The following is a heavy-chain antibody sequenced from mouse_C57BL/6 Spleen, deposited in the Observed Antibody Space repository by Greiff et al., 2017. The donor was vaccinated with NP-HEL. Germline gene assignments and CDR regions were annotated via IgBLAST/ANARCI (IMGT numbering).Heavy chain of an antibody. CDR3: ARGATTVDAMDY. CDR2: IYPGDGDT. D-gene: IGHD1-1*01. Sequence: QVQLQQSGPELVKPGASVKISCKASGYAFSSSWMNWVKQRPGTGLEWIGRIYPGDGDTNYNGKFKGKATLTADKSSSTAYMQLSSLTSEDSAVYFCARGATTVDAMDYWGQGTSVTVSS. J-gene: IGHJ4*01. CDR1: GYAFSSSW. V-gene: IGHV1-82*01.